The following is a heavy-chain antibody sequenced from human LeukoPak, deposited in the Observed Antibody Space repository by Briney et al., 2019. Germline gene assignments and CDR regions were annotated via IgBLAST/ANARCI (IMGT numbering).Heavy chain of an antibody. V-gene: IGHV3-11*05. Sequence: GGSLRLSCAASGFTFSNYYMSWIRQSPGKGLEWVSGINGGSPQPHHADSVKGRFTISRDDSKNTLYLQMNSLRAEDTAVYYCARDSGYHYFDYWGQGTLVTVSS. CDR3: ARDSGYHYFDY. CDR1: GFTFSNYY. J-gene: IGHJ4*02. D-gene: IGHD3-22*01. CDR2: INGGSPQP.